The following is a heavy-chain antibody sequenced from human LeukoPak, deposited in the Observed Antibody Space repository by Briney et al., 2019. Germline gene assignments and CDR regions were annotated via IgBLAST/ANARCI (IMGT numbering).Heavy chain of an antibody. CDR1: GDSIGRSSYY. J-gene: IGHJ5*01. V-gene: IGHV4-39*07. CDR3: ARQVAIVEPTDPNWFDS. Sequence: SETLSLTCNVSGDSIGRSSYYWGWIRQTPEKGREGVGSIFYSGSTYYTPSLQSRVIMSLDTSKNQFSLRLTSVTAADTAVYYCARQVAIVEPTDPNWFDSWGQGTLVTVSS. CDR2: IFYSGST. D-gene: IGHD1-26*01.